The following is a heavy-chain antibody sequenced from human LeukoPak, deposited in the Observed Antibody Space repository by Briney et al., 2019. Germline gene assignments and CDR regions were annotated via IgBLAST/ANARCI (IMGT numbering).Heavy chain of an antibody. CDR2: INTSGGST. Sequence: GETLRLSCVASGFTFRHYDMSWVRQAPGKGLEWVSSINTSGGSTYYADSLQGRFTISRDNSKNTLHLQMNNVRAEDTALYYCMKLPTMIIVIDTDFEYWGQGAQVTVSS. D-gene: IGHD2-21*01. V-gene: IGHV3-23*01. CDR3: MKLPTMIIVIDTDFEY. CDR1: GFTFRHYD. J-gene: IGHJ4*02.